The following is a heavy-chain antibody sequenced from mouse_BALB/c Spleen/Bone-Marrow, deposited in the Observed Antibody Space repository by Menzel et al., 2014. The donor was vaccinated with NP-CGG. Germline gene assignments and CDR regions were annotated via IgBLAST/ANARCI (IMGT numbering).Heavy chain of an antibody. CDR2: IWAGGST. V-gene: IGHV2-9*02. Sequence: QVQLKHSGPGLVAPSRSLSITCTVSGFSLTSYGVHWVRQSPGKGLEWLGVIWAGGSTNYNSALMSRLSISKDNSKSQVFLKMNGLQTDDTAMYYCARDRSYYGMDYWGQGTSVTVSS. CDR1: GFSLTSYG. J-gene: IGHJ4*01. CDR3: ARDRSYYGMDY.